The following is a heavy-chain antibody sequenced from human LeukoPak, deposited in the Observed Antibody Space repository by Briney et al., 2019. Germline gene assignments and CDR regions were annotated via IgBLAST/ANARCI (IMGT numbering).Heavy chain of an antibody. CDR3: ARALTTLTYEGY. Sequence: GGSLRLSCAASGFTFRSYTMHWIRQAPGKGLEWVSSISGSNSYIFYADSVKGRFTVSRDNAKDSLYLQMNSLRAEDTAVYYCARALTTLTYEGYWGQGTLVTVSS. CDR1: GFTFRSYT. J-gene: IGHJ4*02. D-gene: IGHD1-1*01. CDR2: ISGSNSYI. V-gene: IGHV3-21*01.